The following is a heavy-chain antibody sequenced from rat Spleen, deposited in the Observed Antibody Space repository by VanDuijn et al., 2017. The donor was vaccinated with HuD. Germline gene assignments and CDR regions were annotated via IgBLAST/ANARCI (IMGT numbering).Heavy chain of an antibody. V-gene: IGHV5-29*01. Sequence: EVQLVESGGGLVQPGRSLKLSCAASGFTFSDYGVAWVRQAPTKGLEWVATISYGDSSGHSGTYYGDSVRGRFTISRDDVKSTLSLQMDSLRSEDTATYYGARGDYGYTDYFDYWGQGVMVTVSS. CDR1: GFTFSDYG. CDR2: ISYGDSSGHSGT. J-gene: IGHJ2*01. CDR3: ARGDYGYTDYFDY. D-gene: IGHD1-9*01.